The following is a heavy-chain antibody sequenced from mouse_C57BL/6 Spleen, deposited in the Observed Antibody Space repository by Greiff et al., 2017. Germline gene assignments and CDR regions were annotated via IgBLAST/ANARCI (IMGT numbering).Heavy chain of an antibody. CDR3: ARRSSGYDAMDY. CDR1: GYAFSSSW. Sequence: VKVVESGPELVKPGASVKISCKASGYAFSSSWMNWVKQRPGKGLEWIGRIYPGDGDTNYNGKFKGKATLTADKSSSTAYMQLSSLTSEDSAVYFCARRSSGYDAMDYWGQGTSVTVSS. CDR2: IYPGDGDT. V-gene: IGHV1-82*01. D-gene: IGHD3-2*02. J-gene: IGHJ4*01.